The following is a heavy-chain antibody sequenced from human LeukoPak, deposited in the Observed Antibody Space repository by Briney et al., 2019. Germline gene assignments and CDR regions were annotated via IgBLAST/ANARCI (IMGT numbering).Heavy chain of an antibody. V-gene: IGHV3-30*18. Sequence: GGSLRLSCAASGFTFSSYGMHWVRQAPGKGLEWVASISYDGTNKYYADSVKGRFTISRDNSKNTLYLQMNSLTEDTAVYYCAKGYCSGGRCFKDYWGQGTLVTVSS. CDR2: ISYDGTNK. CDR1: GFTFSSYG. J-gene: IGHJ4*02. D-gene: IGHD2-15*01. CDR3: AKGYCSGGRCFKDY.